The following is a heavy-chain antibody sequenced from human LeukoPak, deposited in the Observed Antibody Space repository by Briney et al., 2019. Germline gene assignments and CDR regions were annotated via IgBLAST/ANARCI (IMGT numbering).Heavy chain of an antibody. V-gene: IGHV3-11*05. CDR3: ARDRYRIDY. CDR1: GFTFSDYY. D-gene: IGHD2-2*01. J-gene: IGHJ4*02. CDR2: ISSSSSYT. Sequence: EGSLRLSCAASGFTFSDYYMSWIRQAPGKGLEWVSYISSSSSYTNYADSVKGRFTISRDNAKNSLYLQMNSLRAEDTAVYYCARDRYRIDYWGQGTLVTVSS.